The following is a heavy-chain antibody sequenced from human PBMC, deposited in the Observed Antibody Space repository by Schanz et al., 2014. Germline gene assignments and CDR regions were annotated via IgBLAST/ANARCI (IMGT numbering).Heavy chain of an antibody. CDR2: IYYSGST. Sequence: QVQLQESGPGLVKPSETLSLTCSVSGGSIRTYFWAWIRQPPGKGLEWIGFIYYSGSTNYNPSLKSRVPKSVDMSKNHFPLTLNSVTAADTGVYYCARQYSGWSRFDPWGQGIRVTVSS. D-gene: IGHD6-19*01. V-gene: IGHV4-59*08. CDR1: GGSIRTYF. J-gene: IGHJ5*02. CDR3: ARQYSGWSRFDP.